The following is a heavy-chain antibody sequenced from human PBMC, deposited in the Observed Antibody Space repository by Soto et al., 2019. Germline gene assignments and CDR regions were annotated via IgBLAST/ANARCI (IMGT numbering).Heavy chain of an antibody. V-gene: IGHV4-31*02. CDR2: IYYSGST. CDR3: ARDAPYYYDSSGKNLGFDP. J-gene: IGHJ5*02. D-gene: IGHD3-22*01. CDR1: GGSISSGGYY. Sequence: PSETLSLTCTVSGGSISSGGYYWSWIRQHPXKGLEWIGYIYYSGSTYYNPSLKSRVTISVDTSKNQFSLKLSSVTAADTAVYYCARDAPYYYDSSGKNLGFDPWGQGTLVTVSS.